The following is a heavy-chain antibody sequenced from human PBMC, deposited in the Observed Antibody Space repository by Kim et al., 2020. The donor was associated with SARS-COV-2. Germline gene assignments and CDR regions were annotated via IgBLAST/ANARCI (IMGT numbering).Heavy chain of an antibody. D-gene: IGHD1-26*01. Sequence: GGSLRLSCAASGFTFSSYAMNWVRQAPGKGLEWVSVIYSGGSSTYYADSVKGRFTISRDNSRDTLYLQMNSLRAEDTAVYYCAKPKGGSYSDAFDIWGQGKMVTVSS. J-gene: IGHJ3*02. V-gene: IGHV3-23*03. CDR2: IYSGGSST. CDR1: GFTFSSYA. CDR3: AKPKGGSYSDAFDI.